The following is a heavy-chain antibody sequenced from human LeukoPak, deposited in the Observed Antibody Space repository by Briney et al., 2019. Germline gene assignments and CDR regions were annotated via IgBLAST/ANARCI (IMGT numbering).Heavy chain of an antibody. CDR1: GFTFSSYA. CDR3: AKDLSRYYYDSSGYSDY. V-gene: IGHV3-23*01. CDR2: ISGSGGST. Sequence: GGSLRLSCAASGFTFSSYAMSWVRQAPGKGLEWVSAISGSGGSTYYADSVKGRFTISRDNSKNTLYLQMNSLRAEDTAVYYCAKDLSRYYYDSSGYSDYWGQGTLLTVSS. D-gene: IGHD3-22*01. J-gene: IGHJ4*02.